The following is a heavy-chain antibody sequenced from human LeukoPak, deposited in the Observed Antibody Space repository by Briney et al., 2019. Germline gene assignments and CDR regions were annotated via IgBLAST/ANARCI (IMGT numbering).Heavy chain of an antibody. CDR2: TSSSDAGT. CDR1: GFTLSSYA. V-gene: IGHV3-23*01. J-gene: IGHJ4*02. CDR3: AKDFEVLVVITSHFDY. D-gene: IGHD3-22*01. Sequence: GGSQRLSCAASGFTLSSYAMSWVRQAPGKGLEWVSATSSSDAGTYYADSVKGRFTISRDNSKSTLYLQMNSLRAEDTAVYFCAKDFEVLVVITSHFDYWGQGTLVTVSS.